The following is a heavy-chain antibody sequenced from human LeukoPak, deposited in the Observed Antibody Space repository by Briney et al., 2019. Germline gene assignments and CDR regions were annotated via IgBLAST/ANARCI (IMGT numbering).Heavy chain of an antibody. CDR1: GYTFTSYG. CDR2: INANSGDT. V-gene: IGHV1-2*02. D-gene: IGHD2-2*01. CDR3: ARADASRWFDY. Sequence: ASVKVSCKASGYTFTSYGISWVRQAPGQGLEWMGWINANSGDTGYAQKFQGRVTMTRDTSVSTAYMELSRQRSDDTAVYFCARADASRWFDYWGQGALVTVSS. J-gene: IGHJ5*01.